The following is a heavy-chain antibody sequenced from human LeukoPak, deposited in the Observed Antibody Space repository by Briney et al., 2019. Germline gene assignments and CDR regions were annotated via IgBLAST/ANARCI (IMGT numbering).Heavy chain of an antibody. CDR3: ARGGRGEGTGTTRVAFDI. Sequence: GASVKVSCKAAGYTFTTYYIHCVRQAPGQGLEWMGTINPSGGSTSYAQKFQGRVTMTRDTSTSTVYMELSSLRSEDTAVYYCARGGRGEGTGTTRVAFDIWGQGTMVTVSS. CDR2: INPSGGST. J-gene: IGHJ3*02. V-gene: IGHV1-46*01. CDR1: GYTFTTYY. D-gene: IGHD1-1*01.